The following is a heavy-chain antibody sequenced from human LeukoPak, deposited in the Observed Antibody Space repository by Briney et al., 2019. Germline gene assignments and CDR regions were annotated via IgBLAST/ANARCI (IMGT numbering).Heavy chain of an antibody. Sequence: ASVKVSCKASGYTFTGYYMHWVRQAPGQGLEWMGWINPNSGGTNYAQKLQGRVTMTTDTSTSTAYMELRSLRSDDTAVYYCAASAYYDSSGAEFDYWGQGTLVTVSS. J-gene: IGHJ4*02. CDR1: GYTFTGYY. CDR3: AASAYYDSSGAEFDY. V-gene: IGHV1-2*02. CDR2: INPNSGGT. D-gene: IGHD3-22*01.